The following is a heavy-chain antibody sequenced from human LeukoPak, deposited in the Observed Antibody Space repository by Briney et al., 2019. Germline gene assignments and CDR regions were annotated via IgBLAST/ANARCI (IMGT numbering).Heavy chain of an antibody. D-gene: IGHD2-15*01. J-gene: IGHJ5*02. V-gene: IGHV3-74*01. Sequence: PGGSLRLSCVASGFTFSGYWMHWVRQPPGKGLVWVSRIKTDGTMTNYADSVKGRFTISRDNAKNTLYLQMNSLRAEDTAVSYCASEVVGAAFAAWGEGTLVTVSS. CDR2: IKTDGTMT. CDR3: ASEVVGAAFAA. CDR1: GFTFSGYW.